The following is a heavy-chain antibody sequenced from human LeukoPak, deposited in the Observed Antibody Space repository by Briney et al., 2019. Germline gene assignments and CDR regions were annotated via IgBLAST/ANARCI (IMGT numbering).Heavy chain of an antibody. V-gene: IGHV4-39*01. D-gene: IGHD6-25*01. J-gene: IGHJ5*02. CDR2: IYYSGST. Sequence: SETLSLTCTVSGGSISSSSYYWGWIRQPPGKGLEWIGSIYYSGSTYYNPSLKSRVTISVDTSKNQFSLKLSSVTAADTAVYYCARVRRGQRFRNWFDPWGQGTLVTVSS. CDR3: ARVRRGQRFRNWFDP. CDR1: GGSISSSSYY.